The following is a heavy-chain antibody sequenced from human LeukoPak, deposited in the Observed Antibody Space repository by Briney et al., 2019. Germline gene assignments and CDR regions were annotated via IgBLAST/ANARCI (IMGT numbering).Heavy chain of an antibody. D-gene: IGHD3-10*01. CDR3: ARDRSRFGDLSFDY. CDR1: GFTFSSYA. J-gene: IGHJ4*02. V-gene: IGHV3-30-3*01. Sequence: PGGSLRLSCAASGFTFSSYAMHWVRQAPGKGLEWVAVISYDGSNKYYADFVKGRFTISRDNSKNTLYLQMNSLRAEDTAVYYCARDRSRFGDLSFDYWGQGTLVTVSS. CDR2: ISYDGSNK.